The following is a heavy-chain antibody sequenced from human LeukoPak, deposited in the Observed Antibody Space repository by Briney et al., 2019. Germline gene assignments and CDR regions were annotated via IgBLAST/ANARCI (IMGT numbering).Heavy chain of an antibody. J-gene: IGHJ5*02. CDR2: IYHSGST. D-gene: IGHD3-16*02. V-gene: IGHV4-30-2*01. CDR3: ARQSLLSWFDP. Sequence: SETLSLTCAVSGGSISSGGYSWSWIRQPPGKGLEWIGYIYHSGSTYYNPSLKSRVTISVDRSKNQFSLKLSSVTAADTAVYYCARQSLLSWFDPWGQGTLVTVSS. CDR1: GGSISSGGYS.